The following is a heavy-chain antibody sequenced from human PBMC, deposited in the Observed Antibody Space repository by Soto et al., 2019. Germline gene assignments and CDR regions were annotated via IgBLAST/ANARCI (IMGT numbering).Heavy chain of an antibody. J-gene: IGHJ4*02. CDR1: GGSINNNGYF. CDR2: IYNSGST. Sequence: QVQLQESGPGVVEPSQTLSLTCTVSGGSINNNGYFWSWIRQPPGSGLEWIGHIYNSGSTYSNPSLNSRRTISVDTSKNQFSLKLSSVTAADTAVYYCARGPSGDKVDYWVQGTLVTVSS. D-gene: IGHD1-26*01. CDR3: ARGPSGDKVDY. V-gene: IGHV4-30-4*01.